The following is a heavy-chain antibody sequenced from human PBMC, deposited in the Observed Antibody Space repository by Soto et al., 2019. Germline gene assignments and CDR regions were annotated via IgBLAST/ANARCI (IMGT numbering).Heavy chain of an antibody. V-gene: IGHV1-24*01. Sequence: ASVKVSCKVSGYTLTELSMHWVRQAPGKGLEWMGGFDPEDGETIYAQKFQGRVTMTEDTSTDTAYMELSSLRSEDTAVYYCATTHSRSYYGYYYYGMDVWGQGTTVTVSS. D-gene: IGHD1-26*01. CDR1: GYTLTELS. CDR2: FDPEDGET. J-gene: IGHJ6*02. CDR3: ATTHSRSYYGYYYYGMDV.